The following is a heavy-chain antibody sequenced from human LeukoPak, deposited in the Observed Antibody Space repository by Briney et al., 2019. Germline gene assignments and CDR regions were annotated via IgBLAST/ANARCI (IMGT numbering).Heavy chain of an antibody. Sequence: GGSLRLSCAASGLTFSTYGMHWVRQAPGKGLERVAFIRYDGSYKYYADSVKGRFAISRDNSKNTLYLQMNSLRAEDTAVYYCAKGKWFGDAFDYWGQGTLVTVSS. CDR2: IRYDGSYK. CDR3: AKGKWFGDAFDY. V-gene: IGHV3-30*02. J-gene: IGHJ4*02. CDR1: GLTFSTYG. D-gene: IGHD3-10*01.